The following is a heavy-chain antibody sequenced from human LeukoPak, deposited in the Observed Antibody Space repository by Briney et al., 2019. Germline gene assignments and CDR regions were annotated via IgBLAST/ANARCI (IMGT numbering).Heavy chain of an antibody. D-gene: IGHD5-18*01. CDR2: INWNGGST. V-gene: IGHV3-20*04. CDR1: GFTFDDYG. Sequence: PGGSLRLSCAASGFTFDDYGMSWVRQAPGKGLEWVSGINWNGGSTGYADSVKGRFTISRDNAKNSLYLQMNSLRAEDTALYYCARECGYSYGYQYYYYYYMDVWGKGTTVTVSS. CDR3: ARECGYSYGYQYYYYYYMDV. J-gene: IGHJ6*03.